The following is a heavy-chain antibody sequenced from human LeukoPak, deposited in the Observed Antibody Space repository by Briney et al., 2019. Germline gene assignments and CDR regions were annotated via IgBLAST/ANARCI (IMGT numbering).Heavy chain of an antibody. V-gene: IGHV1-69*13. D-gene: IGHD1-26*01. CDR3: ARGPQWELLPMDV. CDR2: IIPIFGTA. J-gene: IGHJ6*02. CDR1: GGTFSSYA. Sequence: SVKVSCKASGGTFSSYAISWVRQAPGQGLEWMGGIIPIFGTANYAQKFQGRVTITADESTSTAYMELSSLRSEDTAVYYCARGPQWELLPMDVWGQGTTVTVSS.